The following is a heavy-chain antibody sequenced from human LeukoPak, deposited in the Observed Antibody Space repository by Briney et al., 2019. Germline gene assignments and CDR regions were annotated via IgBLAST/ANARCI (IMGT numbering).Heavy chain of an antibody. V-gene: IGHV3-11*04. CDR1: GFRFSDYY. D-gene: IGHD3-3*01. CDR3: ARRDWVSGAVRAFDI. J-gene: IGHJ3*02. Sequence: GGSLKLSCVGSGFRFSDYYMSWIRQAPGKGLEWVSYISNDSVDKYYVDSVRGRFTISRDNAKKSMYLKMSGLRVEDTAVYYCARRDWVSGAVRAFDIWGQGTMVTVSS. CDR2: ISNDSVDK.